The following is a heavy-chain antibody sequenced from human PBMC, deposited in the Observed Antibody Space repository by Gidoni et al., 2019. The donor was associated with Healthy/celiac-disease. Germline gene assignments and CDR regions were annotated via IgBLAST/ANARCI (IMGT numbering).Heavy chain of an antibody. D-gene: IGHD4-17*01. V-gene: IGHV3-33*01. CDR1: GFTFSSYG. CDR3: ARDDYGDYGGAFDI. Sequence: QVQLVESGGGVVQPGRSMRLSCAASGFTFSSYGMHWVRQAPGKGLEWVAVIWYDGSNKYYADSVKGRFTISRDNSKNTLYLQMNSLRAEDTAVYYCARDDYGDYGGAFDIWGQGTMVTVSS. CDR2: IWYDGSNK. J-gene: IGHJ3*02.